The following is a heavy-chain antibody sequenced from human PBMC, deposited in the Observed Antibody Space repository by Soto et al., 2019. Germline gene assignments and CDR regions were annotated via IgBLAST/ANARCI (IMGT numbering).Heavy chain of an antibody. J-gene: IGHJ6*02. Sequence: PGGSLRLSCAASGFTFSSYSMNWVRQAPGKGLEWVSSISSSSSYIYYADSVKGRFTISRDNAKNSLYLQMNSLRAEDTAVYYCASDSLAVACTGYYYGMDVWGQGTTVTVSS. CDR1: GFTFSSYS. D-gene: IGHD6-19*01. CDR2: ISSSSSYI. CDR3: ASDSLAVACTGYYYGMDV. V-gene: IGHV3-21*01.